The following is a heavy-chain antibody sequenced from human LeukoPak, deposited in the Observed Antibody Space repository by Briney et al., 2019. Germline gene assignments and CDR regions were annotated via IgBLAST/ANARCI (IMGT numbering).Heavy chain of an antibody. V-gene: IGHV1-18*01. CDR1: GYTFTTYG. D-gene: IGHD2-15*01. CDR2: ISAYNGNT. Sequence: APVKVSCKASGYTFTTYGITWVRQAPGQGLEWMGWISAYNGNTNYAENLQDRVTMTTDTSTSTAYMELRNLRSDDTAFYCCARDDLDCTGGTCYPDNYWGQGTLVAVSA. CDR3: ARDDLDCTGGTCYPDNY. J-gene: IGHJ4*02.